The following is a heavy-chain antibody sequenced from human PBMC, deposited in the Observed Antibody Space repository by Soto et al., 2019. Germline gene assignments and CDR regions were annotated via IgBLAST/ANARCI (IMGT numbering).Heavy chain of an antibody. CDR3: ARLVYDTRLNYMYFDF. CDR1: GVSLTSGNW. J-gene: IGHJ4*02. D-gene: IGHD3-10*01. CDR2: IFHDGTA. V-gene: IGHV4-4*02. Sequence: SETLSLTCAVSGVSLTSGNWWTWVRQSPQRGLEYIGEIFHDGTANYYPSFERRVAMSVDTSRNQFSLKLTSVTAADTAVYFCARLVYDTRLNYMYFDFWGPGTPVTVSS.